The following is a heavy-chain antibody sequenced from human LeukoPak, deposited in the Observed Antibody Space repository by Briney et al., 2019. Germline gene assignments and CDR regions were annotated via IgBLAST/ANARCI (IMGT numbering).Heavy chain of an antibody. CDR1: GYTFTGYY. V-gene: IGHV1-2*02. CDR2: INPNSGGT. CDR3: ARGGVVVVAATTDY. Sequence: ASVKVSCKASGYTFTGYYMHWVRQAPGQGLEWMGWINPNSGGTNYAQKFQGRVTMTRDTSISTAHMELSRLRSDDTAVYYCARGGVVVVAATTDYWGQGTLVTVSS. D-gene: IGHD2-15*01. J-gene: IGHJ4*02.